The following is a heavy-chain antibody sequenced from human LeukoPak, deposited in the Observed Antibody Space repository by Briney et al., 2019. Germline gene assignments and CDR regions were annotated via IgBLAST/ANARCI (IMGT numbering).Heavy chain of an antibody. Sequence: GASVKVSCKGSGGTFSSYAISWVRQAPGQGLEWIGRIIPILGIANYAQKFQGRVTITADKSTSTAYMELSSLRSEDTAVYYCARGSPINYYDSSGYYTSPLDYWGQGTLVTVSS. V-gene: IGHV1-69*04. D-gene: IGHD3-22*01. CDR2: IIPILGIA. CDR3: ARGSPINYYDSSGYYTSPLDY. J-gene: IGHJ4*02. CDR1: GGTFSSYA.